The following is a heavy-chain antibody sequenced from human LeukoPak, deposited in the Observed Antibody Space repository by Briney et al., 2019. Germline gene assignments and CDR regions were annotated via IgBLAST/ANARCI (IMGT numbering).Heavy chain of an antibody. CDR1: GFTFSDYI. J-gene: IGHJ3*02. CDR3: SRDGGEGDNSAFDI. V-gene: IGHV3-72*01. D-gene: IGHD3-16*01. Sequence: GGSLRLSCAASGFTFSDYILDWVRQAPGKGLEWVGRIRRKRNSYTTEYAPSVKGRFTISRDDSKKSLFLHMNSLKTEDTAVYHCSRDGGEGDNSAFDIWGQGTMVTVSS. CDR2: IRRKRNSYTT.